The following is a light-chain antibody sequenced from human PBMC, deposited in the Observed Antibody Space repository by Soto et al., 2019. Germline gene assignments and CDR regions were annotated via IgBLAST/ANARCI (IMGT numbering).Light chain of an antibody. J-gene: IGKJ1*01. CDR3: QQYETFSGT. V-gene: IGKV1-5*01. CDR1: QSISSW. CDR2: DAS. Sequence: IQMTQSPSTLSASDGDSVXXXXXASQSISSWLAWYQQKPGEAPKXLIYDASALPRGVPARFSGSGSGTKFTLTIASLQPDDVATYYCQQYETFSGTFGPGTKVDIK.